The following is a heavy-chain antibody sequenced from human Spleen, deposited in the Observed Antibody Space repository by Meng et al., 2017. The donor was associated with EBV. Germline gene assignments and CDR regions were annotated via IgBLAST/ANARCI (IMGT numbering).Heavy chain of an antibody. CDR1: GGSFSDFF. J-gene: IGHJ5*02. CDR2: IHYLGNP. D-gene: IGHD5-18*01. V-gene: IGHV4-34*01. CDR3: ARMVSGSSLIAGLDP. Sequence: QVQLHQWGAALVKPSETLSLTCGFSGGSFSDFFWTWIRQSPGKGLEWIGEIHYLGNPTYNPSLESRATISVDTSKKHFSLSLNSVTAADTGVYYCARMVSGSSLIAGLDPWGQGTLVTVSS.